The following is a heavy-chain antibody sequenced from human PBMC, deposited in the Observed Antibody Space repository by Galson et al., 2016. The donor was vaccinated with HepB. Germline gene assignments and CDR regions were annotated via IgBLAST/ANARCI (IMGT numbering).Heavy chain of an antibody. V-gene: IGHV4-39*01. CDR3: VCYGDYVTTYRWFDP. D-gene: IGHD4-17*01. J-gene: IGHJ5*02. CDR1: GGSIDSSTYY. CDR2: IYHTGYP. Sequence: SETLSLTCSVSGGSIDSSTYYWAWVRQPPGKGLEWIGSIYHTGYPYYNPSLKSRVSKSVNTSKNQFPLRLKSVTAADTAVYYCVCYGDYVTTYRWFDPWGQGILVTVSS.